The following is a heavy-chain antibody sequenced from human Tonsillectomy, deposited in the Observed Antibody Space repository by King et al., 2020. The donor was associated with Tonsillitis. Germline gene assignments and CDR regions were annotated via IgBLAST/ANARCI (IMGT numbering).Heavy chain of an antibody. CDR3: ARGANWFDP. Sequence: QLVQSGAEVKKSGSSVKVSCKASGDTFSSYAISWVRQAPGQGLEWMGGIIPVFGTADYAQKFQGRVTITADESTSTAYMELSSLRSEDTAVYYCARGANWFDPWGQGTLVTVSS. J-gene: IGHJ5*02. CDR2: IIPVFGTA. V-gene: IGHV1-69*01. CDR1: GDTFSSYA.